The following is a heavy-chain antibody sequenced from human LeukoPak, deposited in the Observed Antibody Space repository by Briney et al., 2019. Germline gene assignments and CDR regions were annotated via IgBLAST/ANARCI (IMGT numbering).Heavy chain of an antibody. J-gene: IGHJ4*02. CDR3: ASTILYSGSYYFDY. CDR2: IYHSGST. CDR1: GGSISSGGYY. Sequence: SQTLSLTCTVSGGSISSGGYYWSWIRQPPGKGLEWIGYIYHSGSTYYNPSLKSRVTISVDRSKNQFSLKLSSVTAADTAVYYCASTILYSGSYYFDYWGQGTLVTVSS. D-gene: IGHD1-26*01. V-gene: IGHV4-30-2*01.